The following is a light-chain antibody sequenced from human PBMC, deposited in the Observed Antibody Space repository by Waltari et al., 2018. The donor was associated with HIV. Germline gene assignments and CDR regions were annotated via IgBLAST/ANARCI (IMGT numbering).Light chain of an antibody. Sequence: QSVLTQPPSASGTHGQRVTISCSGSSSNIEFNYVYWYQQVPGTAPKLLIYKNDQWPSGVPDRFSASKSGTSASLVISGLRSEDEADYYCAAWDDRLSGRVFGTGTRVTVL. J-gene: IGLJ1*01. V-gene: IGLV1-47*01. CDR1: SSNIEFNY. CDR2: KND. CDR3: AAWDDRLSGRV.